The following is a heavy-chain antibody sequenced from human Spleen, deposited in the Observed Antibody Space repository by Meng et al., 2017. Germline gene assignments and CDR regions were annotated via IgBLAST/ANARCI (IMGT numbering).Heavy chain of an antibody. D-gene: IGHD3-10*01. CDR1: GFIFDDYA. V-gene: IGHV3-23*04. Sequence: EVQLVESGGGLVQPGRSLRLSCAATGFIFDDYAMHWVRQAPGKGLEWVSGISHTGGSTYYAESVKGRFTISRDNSKNTLYLQMNSLRAEDTAVFYCAKYYFGSGSYGWSDPWGQGTLVTVSS. CDR3: AKYYFGSGSYGWSDP. J-gene: IGHJ5*02. CDR2: ISHTGGST.